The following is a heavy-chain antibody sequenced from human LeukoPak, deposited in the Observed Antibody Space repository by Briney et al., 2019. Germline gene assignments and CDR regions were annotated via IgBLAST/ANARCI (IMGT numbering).Heavy chain of an antibody. D-gene: IGHD5-18*01. CDR1: GGSISSSSYY. CDR3: ARSRSGYSYDHAAFDI. V-gene: IGHV4-39*07. CDR2: IYYSGST. J-gene: IGHJ3*02. Sequence: SETLSLTCTVSGGSISSSSYYWGWIRQPPGKGLEWIGSIYYSGSTYYNPSLKSRVTISVDTSRNQFSLELSSVTAADTAVYYCARSRSGYSYDHAAFDIWGQGTMVTVSS.